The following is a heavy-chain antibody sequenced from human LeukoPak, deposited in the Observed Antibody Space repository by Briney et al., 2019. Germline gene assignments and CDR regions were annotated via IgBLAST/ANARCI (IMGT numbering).Heavy chain of an antibody. Sequence: GAAVKVSCKASGYTFTSYAMNWVRQAPGQGLEWMGWINTNTGNPTYAQGFTGRFVFSLDTSVSTAYLQISSPKAEDTAVYYCARVQSGVPAARRPPGGDYWGQGTLVTVSS. CDR3: ARVQSGVPAARRPPGGDY. CDR1: GYTFTSYA. CDR2: INTNTGNP. D-gene: IGHD2-2*01. J-gene: IGHJ4*02. V-gene: IGHV7-4-1*02.